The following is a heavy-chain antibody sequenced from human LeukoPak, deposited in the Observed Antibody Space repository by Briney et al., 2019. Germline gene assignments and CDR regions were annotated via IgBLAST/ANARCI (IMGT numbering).Heavy chain of an antibody. V-gene: IGHV4-38-2*02. J-gene: IGHJ4*02. CDR3: ARDATRDGYNFIGY. CDR2: IYHSGST. D-gene: IGHD5-24*01. Sequence: PSETLSLTCTVSGYSISSGYYWGWIRQPPGKGLEWIGSIYHSGSTYYNPSLKSRVTISVDTSKNQFSLKLSSVTAADTAVYYCARDATRDGYNFIGYWGQGTLVTVSS. CDR1: GYSISSGYY.